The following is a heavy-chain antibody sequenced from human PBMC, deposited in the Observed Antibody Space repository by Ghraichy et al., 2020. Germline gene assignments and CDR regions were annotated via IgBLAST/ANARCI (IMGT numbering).Heavy chain of an antibody. D-gene: IGHD3-22*01. V-gene: IGHV3-30*02. Sequence: GGSLRLSCAASGFTFSNYGMHWVRQAPGKGLEWVTFIRYDGSNKYLADSVKGRFTISRDNSKNTLYLQMNSLRTEDTAVYFCAKDWAKTANIVGLLYHYGMDVWGQGTTVTVSS. CDR3: AKDWAKTANIVGLLYHYGMDV. CDR2: IRYDGSNK. CDR1: GFTFSNYG. J-gene: IGHJ6*02.